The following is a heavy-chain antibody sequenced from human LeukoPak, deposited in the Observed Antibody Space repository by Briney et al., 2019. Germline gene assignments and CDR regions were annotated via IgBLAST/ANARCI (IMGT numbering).Heavy chain of an antibody. D-gene: IGHD2-15*01. V-gene: IGHV4-34*01. Sequence: SETLSLTCTVSGGSISGYYWSWIRQPPGKGLEWIGEINHSGSTNYNPSLKSRVTISVDTSKNQFSLKLSSVTAADTAVYYCARVLYIGAFDIWGQGTMVTVSS. J-gene: IGHJ3*02. CDR1: GGSISGYY. CDR3: ARVLYIGAFDI. CDR2: INHSGST.